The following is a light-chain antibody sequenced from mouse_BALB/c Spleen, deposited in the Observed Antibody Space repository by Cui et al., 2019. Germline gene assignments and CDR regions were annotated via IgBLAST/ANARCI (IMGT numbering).Light chain of an antibody. CDR2: STS. CDR1: ANVSY. CDR3: HQWSSYPWT. V-gene: IGKV4-80*01. J-gene: IGKJ1*01. Sequence: ASANVSYMHWYQQKSGTSPKLLIYSTSNLASGVPSRFSGSGSGTFYSLTISSVEAEDAADYYCHQWSSYPWTFGGGTKLEIK.